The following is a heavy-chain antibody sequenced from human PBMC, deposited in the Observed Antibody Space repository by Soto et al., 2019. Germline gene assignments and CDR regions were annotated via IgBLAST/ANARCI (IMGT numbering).Heavy chain of an antibody. CDR3: AREPATAKPEGVDF. CDR2: IYTSGST. Sequence: PSETRSRTCTVAGGSISSYYWRWIRQPAGKGLEWIGRIYTSGSTNYNPSLKSRVTMTRDTSITTAYMELSRLRSGDTAVYYCAREPATAKPEGVDFWGQGTLVTVSS. J-gene: IGHJ4*02. V-gene: IGHV4-4*07. CDR1: GGSISSYY. D-gene: IGHD1-1*01.